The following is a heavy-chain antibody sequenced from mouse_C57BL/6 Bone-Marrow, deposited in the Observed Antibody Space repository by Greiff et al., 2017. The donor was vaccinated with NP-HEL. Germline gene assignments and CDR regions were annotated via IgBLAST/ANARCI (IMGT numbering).Heavy chain of an antibody. V-gene: IGHV1-82*01. CDR1: GYAFSSSW. D-gene: IGHD1-1*01. J-gene: IGHJ3*01. CDR2: IHPGDGDT. Sequence: QVQLQQSGPELVKPGASVKISCKASGYAFSSSWMNWVKQRPGKGLEWIGRIHPGDGDTNYNGKFKGKATLTADKSSSTAYMQLSSLTSEDSAVYFCARADLHTGFAYWGQGTLVTVSA. CDR3: ARADLHTGFAY.